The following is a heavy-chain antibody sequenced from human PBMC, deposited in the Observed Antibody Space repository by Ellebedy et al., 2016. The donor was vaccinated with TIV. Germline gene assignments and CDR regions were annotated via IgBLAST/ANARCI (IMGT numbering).Heavy chain of an antibody. CDR3: ARLLITMVYGMDV. D-gene: IGHD3-10*01. V-gene: IGHV4-39*07. CDR1: GGSISSRSYY. CDR2: IYYSGST. J-gene: IGHJ6*02. Sequence: MPSETLSLTCTVSGGSISSRSYYWGWIRQPPGKGLEWIGSIYYSGSTYYNPSLKSRVIISVDTSKNQFSLKLSSVTAADTAVYYCARLLITMVYGMDVWGQGTTVTVSS.